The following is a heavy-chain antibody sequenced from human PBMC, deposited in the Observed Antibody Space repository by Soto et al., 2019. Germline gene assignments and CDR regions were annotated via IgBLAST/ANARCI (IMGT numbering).Heavy chain of an antibody. V-gene: IGHV1-24*01. CDR2: FDPEDGET. CDR1: GYTLTELS. J-gene: IGHJ6*02. Sequence: ASVKVSCKVSGYTLTELSMHWVRQAPGKGLEWMGGFDPEDGETIYAQKFQGRVTMTEDTSTDTAYMELSSLRSEDTAVYYCATAGKKATILLGLDDLGYYYYGMDVWGQGTTVTVSS. CDR3: ATAGKKATILLGLDDLGYYYYGMDV. D-gene: IGHD5-12*01.